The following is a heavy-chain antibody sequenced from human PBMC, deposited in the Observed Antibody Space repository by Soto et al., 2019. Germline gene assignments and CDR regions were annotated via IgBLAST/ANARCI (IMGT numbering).Heavy chain of an antibody. CDR3: ARGWDYTDYYGDF. CDR2: ISTYSGDT. J-gene: IGHJ4*02. V-gene: IGHV1-18*01. Sequence: QVQLVQSGAEVKRPGASVKVSCKTSGYGFKNYGISWVRQAPGQGLEWMGWISTYSGDTDYAQMFKDRITMTTDTATNTVHMELRSLTLGDTAVYYCARGWDYTDYYGDFWGQGNLVTVSS. D-gene: IGHD1-26*01. CDR1: GYGFKNYG.